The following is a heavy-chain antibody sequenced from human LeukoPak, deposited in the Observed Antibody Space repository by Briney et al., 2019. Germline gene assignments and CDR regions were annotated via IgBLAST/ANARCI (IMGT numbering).Heavy chain of an antibody. J-gene: IGHJ6*03. Sequence: GGSLILSCAASGFTFSSYGMHWVRRAPGKGLEGVAFIRYDGSNKYYADSVKGRFTISRDNSKNTLYLQMNSLRAEDTAVYYCARSNSYYYYMDVWGKGTTVTVSS. CDR2: IRYDGSNK. CDR3: ARSNSYYYYMDV. CDR1: GFTFSSYG. V-gene: IGHV3-30*02.